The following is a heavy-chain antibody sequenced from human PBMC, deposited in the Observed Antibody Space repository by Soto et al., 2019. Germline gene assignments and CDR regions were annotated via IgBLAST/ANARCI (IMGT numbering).Heavy chain of an antibody. CDR1: GASITSYY. CDR3: ARLDYYYYLDV. V-gene: IGHV4-59*12. CDR2: IHYSGST. J-gene: IGHJ6*03. Sequence: QGQLQESGPGLVRPSETLSLTCTVSGASITSYYWSWIRQSSGKGLEWIGYIHYSGSTNYNPSLESRVTMSIDTSESQFSLRLRSLTAADTAVYYCARLDYYYYLDVWGKGTAVTVSS.